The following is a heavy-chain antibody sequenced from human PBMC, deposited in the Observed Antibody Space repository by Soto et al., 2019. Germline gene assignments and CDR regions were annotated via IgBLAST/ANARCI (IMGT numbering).Heavy chain of an antibody. J-gene: IGHJ5*02. V-gene: IGHV3-30*03. CDR2: ISYDGSNK. CDR1: GCTFSSYG. Sequence: GGSLRLSWAAAGCTFSSYGMHWVRQAPGKGLEWVAVISYDGSNKYYADSVKGRFTISRDNSKNTLYLQMNSLRDEDTAVYYCAGERGPLNWFDPWGQGTLVTVSS. CDR3: AGERGPLNWFDP.